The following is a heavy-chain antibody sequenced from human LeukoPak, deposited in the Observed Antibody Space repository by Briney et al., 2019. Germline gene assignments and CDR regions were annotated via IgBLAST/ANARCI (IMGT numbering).Heavy chain of an antibody. D-gene: IGHD5-24*01. CDR2: IYHSGST. V-gene: IGHV4-4*02. J-gene: IGHJ4*02. CDR3: ARDLMATTPC. Sequence: SETLSLTCAVSGGSISSSNWWSWVRQPPGKGLEWIGEIYHSGSTNYNPSLKSRVTISVDTSKNQFSLKLSSVTAADTAVYYCARDLMATTPCWGQGTLVTVSS. CDR1: GGSISSSNW.